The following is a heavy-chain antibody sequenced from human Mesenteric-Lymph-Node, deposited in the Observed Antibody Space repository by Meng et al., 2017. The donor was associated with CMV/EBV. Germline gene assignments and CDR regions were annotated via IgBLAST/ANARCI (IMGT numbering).Heavy chain of an antibody. CDR1: GFTFRNYD. CDR3: AKDYSGGYERDDSFDT. Sequence: GGSLRLSCAASGFTFRNYDMDWVRQAPGKGLDWVTSIRYDGGEKYYADSVKGHFTISRDNSGNTLYLQMNNLRVEDTAVYYCAKDYSGGYERDDSFDTWGQGTMVTVSS. J-gene: IGHJ3*02. D-gene: IGHD1-26*01. CDR2: IRYDGGEK. V-gene: IGHV3-30*02.